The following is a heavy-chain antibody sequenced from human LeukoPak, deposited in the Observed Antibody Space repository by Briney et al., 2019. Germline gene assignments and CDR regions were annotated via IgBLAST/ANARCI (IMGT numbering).Heavy chain of an antibody. J-gene: IGHJ3*02. CDR3: AGTFSTAVVPGAFDI. D-gene: IGHD5-18*01. V-gene: IGHV4-39*01. CDR1: GVSISSSNYY. CDR2: INYTGTT. Sequence: SETLSLTCTVSGVSISSSNYYWGWIRQPPGKGLEWIGSINYTGTTHYSPSLRSRLSISVDTSQNQFSLKLRSVTVADTAMYYCAGTFSTAVVPGAFDIWGQGTMVTVS.